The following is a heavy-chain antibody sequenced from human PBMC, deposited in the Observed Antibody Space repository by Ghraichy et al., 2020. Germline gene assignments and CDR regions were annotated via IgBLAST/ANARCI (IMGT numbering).Heavy chain of an antibody. CDR2: IRSKANTYAT. V-gene: IGHV3-73*01. D-gene: IGHD4-11*01. J-gene: IGHJ5*02. Sequence: GGSLRLSCAASGFTFSGSALHWVRQTSGKGLEWLGRIRSKANTYATAYTASGKGRFTISRDDSKDMVYLHMNSLKTEDTALYYCTKYSYYGDTWFDPWGQGTLVTVSS. CDR1: GFTFSGSA. CDR3: TKYSYYGDTWFDP.